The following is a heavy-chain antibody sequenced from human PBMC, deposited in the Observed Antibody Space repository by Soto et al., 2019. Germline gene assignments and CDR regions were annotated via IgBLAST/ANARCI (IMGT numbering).Heavy chain of an antibody. CDR3: ARTTYYHFWSGYYGLDS. D-gene: IGHD3-3*01. V-gene: IGHV4-59*08. CDR1: GGSISSYY. J-gene: IGHJ4*02. Sequence: SETLSLTCTVSGGSISSYYWSWIRQPPGKGLEWIGYIYYSGSTNYNPSLKSRVTISVDTSKNQFSLKLSSVTAADTAVYYCARTTYYHFWSGYYGLDSWGQGTLVTVSS. CDR2: IYYSGST.